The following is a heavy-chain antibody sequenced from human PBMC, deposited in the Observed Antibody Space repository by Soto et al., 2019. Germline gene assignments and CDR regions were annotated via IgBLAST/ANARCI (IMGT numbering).Heavy chain of an antibody. V-gene: IGHV3-23*01. Sequence: PGGSLRLSCAGSGFTFSNYAVTWVRQAPGKGLEWVSTISGSGGSTYYADSVKGRFTISRDNAKNSLYLQMNSLRAEDTAVYYCARALSLPGYQLLPFDYWGQGTLVTVSS. CDR3: ARALSLPGYQLLPFDY. CDR1: GFTFSNYA. CDR2: ISGSGGST. D-gene: IGHD2-2*01. J-gene: IGHJ4*02.